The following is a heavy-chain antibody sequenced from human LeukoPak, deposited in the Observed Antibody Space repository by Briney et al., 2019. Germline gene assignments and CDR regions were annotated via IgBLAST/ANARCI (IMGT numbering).Heavy chain of an antibody. Sequence: PSETLSLTCTVSGGSISSYSWSWIRQPAGKGLEWIGRIYYSGSTYYNPSLKSRVTISVDTSKNQFSLKLSSVTAADTAVYYCARDFTIFGVAPFDYWGQGTLVTVSS. D-gene: IGHD3-3*01. CDR1: GGSISSYS. V-gene: IGHV4-59*05. J-gene: IGHJ4*02. CDR3: ARDFTIFGVAPFDY. CDR2: IYYSGST.